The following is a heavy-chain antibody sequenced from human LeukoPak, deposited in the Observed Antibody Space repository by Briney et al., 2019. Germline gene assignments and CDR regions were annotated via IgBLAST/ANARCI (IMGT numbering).Heavy chain of an antibody. V-gene: IGHV1-24*01. CDR2: FDPEDGET. Sequence: GASVKVSCKVSGYTLTELSMHWVRQAPGKGLEWMGGFDPEDGETIYAQKFQGRVTMTEDTSTDTAYMELSSLRSEDTAVYYCATSPYCSGGSCYSGLDYWGQGTLVTVSS. CDR3: ATSPYCSGGSCYSGLDY. D-gene: IGHD2-15*01. CDR1: GYTLTELS. J-gene: IGHJ4*02.